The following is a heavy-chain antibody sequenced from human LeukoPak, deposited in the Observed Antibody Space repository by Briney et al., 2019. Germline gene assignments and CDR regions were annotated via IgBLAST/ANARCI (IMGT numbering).Heavy chain of an antibody. Sequence: ASVKVSCKASGYTFTSYYMHWVRQAPGQGLEWMGIINPSGGSTSYAQKFQGRVTMTRDTSISTAYMELSRLRSDDTAVYYCARGTLIGSSTSPRYYYYMDVWGKGTTVTVSS. D-gene: IGHD2-2*01. J-gene: IGHJ6*03. CDR2: INPSGGST. CDR1: GYTFTSYY. V-gene: IGHV1-46*01. CDR3: ARGTLIGSSTSPRYYYYMDV.